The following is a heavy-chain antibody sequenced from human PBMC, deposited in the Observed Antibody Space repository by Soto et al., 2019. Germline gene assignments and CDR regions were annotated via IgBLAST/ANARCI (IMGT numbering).Heavy chain of an antibody. Sequence: EVQLVECGGGLVQPGGSLRLSCAASGFTFSTYSMNWVRQAPGKGLEWVSYISSGSTTIYYADSVKGRFTISRDNAKNSLYLQMNSLRDEDTAVYYCARDRYNSGWYRFDYWGQGTLDTVSS. CDR3: ARDRYNSGWYRFDY. CDR2: ISSGSTTI. J-gene: IGHJ4*02. CDR1: GFTFSTYS. V-gene: IGHV3-48*02. D-gene: IGHD6-19*01.